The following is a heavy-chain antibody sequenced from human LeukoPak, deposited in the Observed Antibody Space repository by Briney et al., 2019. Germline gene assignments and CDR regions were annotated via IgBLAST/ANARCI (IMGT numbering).Heavy chain of an antibody. CDR1: GYTFTSFD. CDR2: MNPGSGNT. V-gene: IGHV1-8*01. J-gene: IGHJ4*02. CDR3: ASHTYYLSSGSFGH. Sequence: ASVKVSCKASGYTFTSFDINWVRQATGQGPEWMGWMNPGSGNTGYAQRFRGRVTMTRDTSISTAYLELSSLTSEATAVYYCASHTYYLSSGSFGHWGQGTLVTVSS. D-gene: IGHD3-10*01.